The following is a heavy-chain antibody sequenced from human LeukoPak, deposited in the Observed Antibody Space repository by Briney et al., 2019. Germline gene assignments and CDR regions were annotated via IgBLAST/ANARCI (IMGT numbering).Heavy chain of an antibody. Sequence: ASVKVSCKASGYFFTGYYMHWVRQAPGQGLEWMGWINPNSGDTNFAQKFQGRVTMTRDTYINTAYMELTRLRSDDTAVYYCARDSGHYFNDDRSNNWGQGTLVTVSS. CDR1: GYFFTGYY. CDR2: INPNSGDT. V-gene: IGHV1-2*02. CDR3: ARDSGHYFNDDRSNN. D-gene: IGHD3-22*01. J-gene: IGHJ4*02.